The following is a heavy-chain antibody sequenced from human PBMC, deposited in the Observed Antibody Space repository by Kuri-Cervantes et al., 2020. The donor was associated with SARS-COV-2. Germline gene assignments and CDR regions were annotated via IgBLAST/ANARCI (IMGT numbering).Heavy chain of an antibody. V-gene: IGHV4-61*02. Sequence: SETLSLTCTVSGDSISSGRYYWSWIRQPAGKGLECIGRTHTSGSTNYNPALKSRVSISVDTSKNQFSLKLSSVTAADTAVYYFASVAYYYGSGSYPQYYYYYYMDVWGKGTTGTVSS. CDR3: ASVAYYYGSGSYPQYYYYYYMDV. CDR2: THTSGST. D-gene: IGHD3-10*01. J-gene: IGHJ6*03. CDR1: GDSISSGRYY.